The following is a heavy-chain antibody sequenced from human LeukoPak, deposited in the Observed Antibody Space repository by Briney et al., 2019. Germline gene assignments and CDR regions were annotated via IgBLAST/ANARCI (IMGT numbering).Heavy chain of an antibody. CDR3: ARGGAYYDILTGYYMPREIDY. D-gene: IGHD3-9*01. CDR1: GYTFTNYG. J-gene: IGHJ4*02. CDR2: MNPNSGNT. Sequence: ASVKVSCKASGYTFTNYGISWVRQATGQGLEWMGWMNPNSGNTGYAQKFQGRVTMTRNTSISTAYMELSSLRSEDTAVYYCARGGAYYDILTGYYMPREIDYWGQGTLVTVSS. V-gene: IGHV1-8*02.